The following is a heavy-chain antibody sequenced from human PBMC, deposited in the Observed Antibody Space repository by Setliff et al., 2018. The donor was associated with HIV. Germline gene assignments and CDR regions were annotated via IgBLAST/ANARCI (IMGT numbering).Heavy chain of an antibody. CDR2: IYTGGST. CDR3: VKPYTGYYYDGSVYDDF. Sequence: GGSLRLSCAASGFTFSSYAMTWVRQAPGKGLEWVSSIYTGGSTYYADSVKGRFIISRDTSKNTLYLQMSSLRPDDTAIYYCVKPYTGYYYDGSVYDDFWGQGTLVTVSS. CDR1: GFTFSSYA. J-gene: IGHJ4*02. D-gene: IGHD3-22*01. V-gene: IGHV3-66*01.